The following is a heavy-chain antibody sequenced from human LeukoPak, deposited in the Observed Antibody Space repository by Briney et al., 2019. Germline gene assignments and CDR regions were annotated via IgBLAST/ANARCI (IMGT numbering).Heavy chain of an antibody. CDR1: GGSFSGYY. J-gene: IGHJ4*02. CDR2: VYATGTT. D-gene: IGHD6-19*01. Sequence: SETLSLTCAVYGGSFSGYYWSWIRQPPGKGLEWIGYVYATGTTNYNPSLKTRATISIDTSKNQLSLTLTSVTAADTAVYYCAGVGSGGAWFDFWGQGTLVSVSS. V-gene: IGHV4-59*01. CDR3: AGVGSGGAWFDF.